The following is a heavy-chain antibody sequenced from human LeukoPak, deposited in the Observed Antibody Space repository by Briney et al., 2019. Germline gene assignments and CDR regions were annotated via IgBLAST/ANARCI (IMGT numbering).Heavy chain of an antibody. Sequence: PSETLSLTCAAYGGSFSGYYWSWIRQPPGKGLEWIGEINHSGSTNYNPSLKSRVTISVDTSKNQFSLKLSSVTAADTAVYYCARKRDGYNAWGQGTLVTVSS. J-gene: IGHJ5*02. CDR1: GGSFSGYY. CDR2: INHSGST. D-gene: IGHD5-24*01. CDR3: ARKRDGYNA. V-gene: IGHV4-34*01.